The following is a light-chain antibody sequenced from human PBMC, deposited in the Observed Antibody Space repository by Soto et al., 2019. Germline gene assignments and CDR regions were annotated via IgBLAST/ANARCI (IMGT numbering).Light chain of an antibody. CDR3: NSFTTSSTYV. CDR1: INDIGTYNR. J-gene: IGLJ1*01. V-gene: IGLV2-18*02. CDR2: EVN. Sequence: QSALTQPSSVSGSPGQSVTISCTGTINDIGTYNRVSWYQQPPGTAPKLIIYEVNNRPSGVPDRFSGSKSGNTASLTISGLQAEDEADYYCNSFTTSSTYVFGTGTKVTVL.